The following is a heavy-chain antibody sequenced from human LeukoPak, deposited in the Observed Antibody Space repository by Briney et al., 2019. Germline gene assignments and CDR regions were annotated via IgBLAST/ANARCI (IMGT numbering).Heavy chain of an antibody. Sequence: SETLSLTCSVSGYSISRGYYWGWIRQSPGKGLEWIGSIFHSGTTYYNPSLRSRVTISVDTSKNQFSLKLSSVTAADTAVYYCARDRGDGYDYFWDYWGQGTLVTVSS. CDR2: IFHSGTT. CDR1: GYSISRGYY. CDR3: ARDRGDGYDYFWDY. V-gene: IGHV4-38-2*02. J-gene: IGHJ4*02. D-gene: IGHD5-12*01.